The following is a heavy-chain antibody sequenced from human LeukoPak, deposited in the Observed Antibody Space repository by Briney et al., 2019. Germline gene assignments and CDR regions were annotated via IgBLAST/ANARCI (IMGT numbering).Heavy chain of an antibody. Sequence: GGSLRLSCAASGFTFSSYGMHWVRQAPGKGLEWVAVIWYDGSSKYYADSVKGRFTISRDNSKNTLYLQMNSLRAEDTAVYYCAKVSYYDSSGSIDYWGQGTLVTVSS. J-gene: IGHJ4*02. CDR1: GFTFSSYG. CDR2: IWYDGSSK. CDR3: AKVSYYDSSGSIDY. D-gene: IGHD3-22*01. V-gene: IGHV3-33*06.